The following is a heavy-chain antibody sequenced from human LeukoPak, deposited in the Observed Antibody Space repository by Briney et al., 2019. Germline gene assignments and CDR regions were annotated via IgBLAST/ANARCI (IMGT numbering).Heavy chain of an antibody. D-gene: IGHD3-3*01. V-gene: IGHV4-31*03. Sequence: SETLSLTCTVSGGSISSGGYYWSWIRQHPGKGLEWIGYIYYSGSTYYNPSLKSRVTISVDTSKNQFSLKLSSVTAADTAVYYCAGFGYDFWSGYDPLFDYWGQGTLVTVSS. CDR3: AGFGYDFWSGYDPLFDY. J-gene: IGHJ4*02. CDR2: IYYSGST. CDR1: GGSISSGGYY.